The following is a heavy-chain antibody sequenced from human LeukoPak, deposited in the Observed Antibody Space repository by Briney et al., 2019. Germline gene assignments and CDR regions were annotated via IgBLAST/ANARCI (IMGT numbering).Heavy chain of an antibody. CDR2: ISWNSGSI. CDR1: GFTFDDYA. V-gene: IGHV3-9*01. CDR3: TKAPLGSSWYVSYFDY. J-gene: IGHJ4*02. D-gene: IGHD6-13*01. Sequence: PGGSLRLSCSASGFTFDDYAMHWVRQTPGKGLEWVSSISWNSGSIAYADSVKGRFTISRDNAKNSLYLQMNSLRAEDTALYYCTKAPLGSSWYVSYFDYWGQGTLVTVSS.